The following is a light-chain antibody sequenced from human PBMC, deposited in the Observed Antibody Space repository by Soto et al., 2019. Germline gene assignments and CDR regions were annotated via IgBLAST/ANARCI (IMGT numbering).Light chain of an antibody. V-gene: IGKV3-20*01. Sequence: DIVLTQSPGTLSLSPGERASLSCRASQSVSSGHLAWYQQKPGQAPRLLIYGASSRATGIPDRFSGSGSGTDFTLTISRLHPEDFATYYCQQTFSTPRTFGQGTKVDIK. CDR3: QQTFSTPRT. CDR1: QSVSSGH. CDR2: GAS. J-gene: IGKJ1*01.